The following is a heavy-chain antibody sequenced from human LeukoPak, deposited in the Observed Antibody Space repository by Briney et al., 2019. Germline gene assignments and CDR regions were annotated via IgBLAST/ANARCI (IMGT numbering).Heavy chain of an antibody. CDR2: IIPIFGTA. D-gene: IGHD1-26*01. CDR1: GGTFSSYA. V-gene: IGHV1-69*05. J-gene: IGHJ3*02. CDR3: ARDSGSYFRAFDI. Sequence: SVKVSCKASGGTFSSYAISWVRQAPGQGLEWMGGIIPIFGTANYAQKFQGRVTITTDESTSTAYMELSGLRSEDTAVYYCARDSGSYFRAFDIWGQGTMVTVSS.